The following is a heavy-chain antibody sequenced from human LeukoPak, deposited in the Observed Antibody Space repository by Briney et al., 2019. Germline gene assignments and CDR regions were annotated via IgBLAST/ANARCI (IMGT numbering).Heavy chain of an antibody. V-gene: IGHV1-2*02. CDR3: ARDGRLTIFVRGIITEGSPPKN. D-gene: IGHD3-10*01. CDR1: GYTFTESY. CDR2: INPKTGGT. J-gene: IGHJ4*02. Sequence: GASVNVSCKASGYTFTESYMHWVRQAPGQGLEWMGWINPKTGGTNYAQRFQGRVTMTRDTSIRTAYMELNSLRSDDTAVYYCARDGRLTIFVRGIITEGSPPKNWGQGTLVTVSS.